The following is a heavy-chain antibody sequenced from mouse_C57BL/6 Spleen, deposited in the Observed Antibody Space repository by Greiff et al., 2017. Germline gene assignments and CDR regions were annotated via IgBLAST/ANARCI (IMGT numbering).Heavy chain of an antibody. Sequence: VQLQQSGAELVRPGASVTLSCKASGYTFTDYEMHWVKQTPVHGLEWIGAIDPATSGTAYNQQFKGKAILTADKSSSTAYLQFRSLTSEDSAVYYCTRYRITTVVDYFDYWGQGTTLTVSS. J-gene: IGHJ2*01. V-gene: IGHV1-15*01. CDR2: IDPATSGT. D-gene: IGHD1-1*01. CDR1: GYTFTDYE. CDR3: TRYRITTVVDYFDY.